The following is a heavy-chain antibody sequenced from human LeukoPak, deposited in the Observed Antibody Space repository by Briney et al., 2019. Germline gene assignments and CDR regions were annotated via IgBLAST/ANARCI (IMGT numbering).Heavy chain of an antibody. J-gene: IGHJ4*02. V-gene: IGHV1-8*01. D-gene: IGHD6-25*01. CDR2: MNPNSGNT. CDR1: GYTFTSYD. Sequence: ASVKVSCKASGYTFTSYDINWVRQATGQGLEWMGWMNPNSGNTGYAQKFQGRVTMTRNTSISTAYMELSSLRSEDTAVYYCARGRRGYGDFDYWGQGTLVTVSS. CDR3: ARGRRGYGDFDY.